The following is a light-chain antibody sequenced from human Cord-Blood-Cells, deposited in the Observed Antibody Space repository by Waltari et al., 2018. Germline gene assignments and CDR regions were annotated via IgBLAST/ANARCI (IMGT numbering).Light chain of an antibody. V-gene: IGKV3-20*01. J-gene: IGKJ4*01. Sequence: ELVLTQSPGPLSLSRGARAPLSCRASQSVSRRYLAWYQQKPGQAPRLLIYGASSRAPAIPDSFSGSGSSTDFTLTISRLEPEDFAVYYCQQYGSSPPLTFGGGTKVEIK. CDR1: QSVSRRY. CDR2: GAS. CDR3: QQYGSSPPLT.